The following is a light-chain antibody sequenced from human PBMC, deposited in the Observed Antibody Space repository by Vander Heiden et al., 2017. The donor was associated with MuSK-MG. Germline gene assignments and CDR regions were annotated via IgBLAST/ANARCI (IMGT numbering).Light chain of an antibody. CDR1: TNDIGEYDY. Sequence: QSALTQPRAVAGSPGQSVNIPCTGTTNDIGEYDYVPWYQQLPGKAPRLIIHTINKRPSGVPARFSGSKSGSTASLIISGLTAEDEAEYHCCSYAGGYTWVFGGGTTLTV. V-gene: IGLV2-11*01. CDR3: CSYAGGYTWV. CDR2: TIN. J-gene: IGLJ3*02.